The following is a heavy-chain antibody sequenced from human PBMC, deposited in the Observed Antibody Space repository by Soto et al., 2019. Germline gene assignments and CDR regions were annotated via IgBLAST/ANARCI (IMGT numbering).Heavy chain of an antibody. CDR3: ASHLRNMVRGEEVDAFDI. D-gene: IGHD3-10*01. V-gene: IGHV3-48*02. CDR1: GFTFSSYS. CDR2: ISSSSSTI. J-gene: IGHJ3*02. Sequence: GGSLRLSCAASGFTFSSYSMNWVRQAPGKGLERVSYISSSSSTIYYADSVKGRFTISRDNAKNSLYLQMNSLRDEDTAVYYCASHLRNMVRGEEVDAFDIWGQGTMVTVSS.